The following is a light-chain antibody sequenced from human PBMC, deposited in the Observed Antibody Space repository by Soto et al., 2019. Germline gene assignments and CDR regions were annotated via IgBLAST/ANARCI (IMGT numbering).Light chain of an antibody. CDR2: KTS. CDR1: QSFSTW. Sequence: DVQMTQSPSTLSASVGDRVTITYRASQSFSTWLAWYQQKPGKAPKLLIYKTSNLESGVPSRFSGSGSGTEFTLTISSLQPEDFATYYCQQYNSYPYTFGQGTKLVMK. CDR3: QQYNSYPYT. J-gene: IGKJ2*01. V-gene: IGKV1-5*03.